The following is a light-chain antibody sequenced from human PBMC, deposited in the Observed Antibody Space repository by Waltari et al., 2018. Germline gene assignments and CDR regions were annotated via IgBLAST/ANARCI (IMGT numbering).Light chain of an antibody. J-gene: IGLJ3*02. CDR3: QTGGHGTWV. CDR2: VNSDGSH. Sequence: LVLTQSPSASASLGASVKLTCTLSSGYSSNVIAWLQQQPGKGPRYLMKVNSDGSHRKGDDIPDRFSASNPGTEYYLTISSLQSEDGADYYCQTGGHGTWVFGGGTKLTVL. V-gene: IGLV4-69*01. CDR1: SGYSSNV.